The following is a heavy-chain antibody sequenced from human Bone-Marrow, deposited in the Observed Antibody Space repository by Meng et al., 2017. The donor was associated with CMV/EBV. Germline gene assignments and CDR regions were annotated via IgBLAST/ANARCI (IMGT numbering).Heavy chain of an antibody. CDR2: INPNSGGT. V-gene: IGHV1-2*02. J-gene: IGHJ6*02. CDR1: GYTFTGYY. CDR3: ARASPTGDYCYYYGMDV. Sequence: ASVKVSCKASGYTFTGYYMHWVRQAPGQGLEWMGWINPNSGGTNYAQKFQGRVTMTRDTSISTAYTELSRLRSDDTAVYYCARASPTGDYCYYYGMDVWGQGTTVTVSS. D-gene: IGHD3-10*01.